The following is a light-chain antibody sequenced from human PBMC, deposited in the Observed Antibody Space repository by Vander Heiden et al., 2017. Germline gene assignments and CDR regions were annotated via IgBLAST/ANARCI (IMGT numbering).Light chain of an antibody. Sequence: PSSLYASVGDRVTITCRASQSISSYLNWYQQKPGKAPKLLIYAASSLQSGVPSRFSGSGSGTDFTLTISRLQPEDFATYYCQQSDSTPWTFGQGTKVEIK. CDR1: QSISSY. J-gene: IGKJ1*01. CDR2: AAS. V-gene: IGKV1-39*01. CDR3: QQSDSTPWT.